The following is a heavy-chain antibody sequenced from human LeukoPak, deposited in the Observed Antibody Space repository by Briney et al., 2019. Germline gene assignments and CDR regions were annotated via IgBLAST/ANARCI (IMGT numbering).Heavy chain of an antibody. D-gene: IGHD1-26*01. V-gene: IGHV4-59*01. CDR3: ARYGGSYYQAPDY. Sequence: SETLSLTCTVSGGSISSYYWSWIRQPPGKGLEWIGYIYYSGSTNYNPSLKSRVTISVDTSKNQFSLKLSSVTAADTAVYYCARYGGSYYQAPDYWGQGTLVTVSS. CDR1: GGSISSYY. CDR2: IYYSGST. J-gene: IGHJ4*02.